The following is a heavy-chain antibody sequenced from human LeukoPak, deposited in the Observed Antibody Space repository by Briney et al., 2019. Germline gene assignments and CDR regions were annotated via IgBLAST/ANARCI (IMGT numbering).Heavy chain of an antibody. CDR3: ARTKYCMDV. J-gene: IGHJ6*03. CDR1: GGSISSYY. V-gene: IGHV4-59*01. Sequence: SETLSLTCTVSGGSISSYYWSWIRQPPGKGLEWIGYIYYSGSTNYNPSLKSRVTISVDTSKNQFPLKLSSVTAADTAVYYCARTKYCMDVWGKGTTVTVSS. CDR2: IYYSGST.